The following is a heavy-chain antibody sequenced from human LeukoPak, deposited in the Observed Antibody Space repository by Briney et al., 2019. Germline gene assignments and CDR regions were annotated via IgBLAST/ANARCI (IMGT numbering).Heavy chain of an antibody. D-gene: IGHD3-10*01. CDR3: AFGQAATPTSLEY. J-gene: IGHJ4*02. V-gene: IGHV1-2*02. CDR2: IKPTNGGT. CDR1: GNTLSVYY. Sequence: GASMKVSCKASGNTLSVYYMHWVRQAPGQGLEWIGWIKPTNGGTNYAREYQGRVSMTRDTAINTAYMELSGLTSHDTAVYFCAFGQAATPTSLEYWGQGTLVTVSS.